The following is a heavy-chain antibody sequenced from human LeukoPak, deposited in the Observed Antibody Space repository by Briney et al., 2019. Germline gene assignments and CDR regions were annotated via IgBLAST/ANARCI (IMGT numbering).Heavy chain of an antibody. D-gene: IGHD3-10*01. CDR3: ARHLRGGYYGSGSYLV. CDR1: GFTFSSYE. J-gene: IGHJ4*02. CDR2: ISSSGSTI. V-gene: IGHV3-48*03. Sequence: PGGSLRLSCAASGFTFSSYEMNWVRQAPGKGLEWVSYISSSGSTIYYADSVKGRFTISRDNAKNSLYLQMNSLRAEDTAVYYCARHLRGGYYGSGSYLVWGQGTLVTVSS.